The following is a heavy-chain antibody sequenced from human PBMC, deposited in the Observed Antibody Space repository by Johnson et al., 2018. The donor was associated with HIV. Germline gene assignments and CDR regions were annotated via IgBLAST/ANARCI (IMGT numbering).Heavy chain of an antibody. CDR1: GFTFSNYW. Sequence: AQLVESGGGLVQPGGSLRLSCAASGFTFSNYWMSWVRQAPGKGLEWVANIKQDGSEKYYVDSVKGRFTISRDNAKNSLYLQMNSLRAEDTAVYYCARSEVRYFDWSYQRGAFDILGQGTMVTVSS. CDR3: ARSEVRYFDWSYQRGAFDI. D-gene: IGHD3-9*01. CDR2: IKQDGSEK. J-gene: IGHJ3*02. V-gene: IGHV3-7*01.